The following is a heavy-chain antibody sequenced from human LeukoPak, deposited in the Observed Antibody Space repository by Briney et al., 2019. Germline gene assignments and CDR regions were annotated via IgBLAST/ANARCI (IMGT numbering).Heavy chain of an antibody. CDR3: ARGGNYGDFFDY. V-gene: IGHV3-21*01. D-gene: IGHD4-17*01. Sequence: GGSLRLSCAASGFTFSSYSMNWVRQAPGKGLEWVSSISSSSSYINYADSLKGRFTTSRDNAKNSLYLQMNSLRAEDTAVYYCARGGNYGDFFDYWGQGTLVTVSS. CDR2: ISSSSSYI. J-gene: IGHJ4*02. CDR1: GFTFSSYS.